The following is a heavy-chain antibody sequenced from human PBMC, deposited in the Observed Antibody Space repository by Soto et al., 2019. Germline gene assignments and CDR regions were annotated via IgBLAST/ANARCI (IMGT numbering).Heavy chain of an antibody. CDR1: GFTFSSYS. Sequence: EVQLVESGGGLVKPGGSLRLSCAASGFTFSSYSMNWVRQAPGKGLEWVSSISSSSTYIYYADSVKGRFTSSRDNAKNSVYLEMNRLRAEDTAVYYCAREAYYFDTSGYSYWGQGTLVTVSS. V-gene: IGHV3-21*01. D-gene: IGHD3-22*01. CDR2: ISSSSTYI. CDR3: AREAYYFDTSGYSY. J-gene: IGHJ4*02.